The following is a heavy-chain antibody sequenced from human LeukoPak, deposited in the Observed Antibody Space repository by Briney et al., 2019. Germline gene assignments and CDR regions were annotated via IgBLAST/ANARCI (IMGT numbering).Heavy chain of an antibody. CDR2: IYYSGST. J-gene: IGHJ4*02. CDR1: GGSISSYY. V-gene: IGHV4-59*08. Sequence: SETLSLTCTVSGGSISSYYWSWIRQPPGKGLEWIGYIYYSGSTHYNPSLKSRVSISIDTSKNQFSLKLTSVTAADTAVCFCARGFSYWGQGTLVTVSS. CDR3: ARGFSY.